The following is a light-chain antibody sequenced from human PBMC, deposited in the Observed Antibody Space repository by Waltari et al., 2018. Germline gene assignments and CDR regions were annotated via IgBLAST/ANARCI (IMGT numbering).Light chain of an antibody. J-gene: IGLJ2*01. Sequence: SYELTQPPSVSVSPGQTASITCSGDKLGDKYAYWYQQKPGQSPVLVIYQHNKRPSGIPGRVSGSNSANTATLTISGTQAMDEADYYCQAWDRTTVVFGGGTKLTVL. CDR1: KLGDKY. CDR2: QHN. CDR3: QAWDRTTVV. V-gene: IGLV3-1*01.